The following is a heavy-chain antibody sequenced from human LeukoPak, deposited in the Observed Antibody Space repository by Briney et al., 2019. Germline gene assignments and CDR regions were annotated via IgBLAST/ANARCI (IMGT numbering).Heavy chain of an antibody. Sequence: ASVKVSCKASGYTFTSYYMHWVRQAPGQGLEWMGIINPSGGSTSYAQKFQGRVTMTRDMSTSTVYMELSSLRSKDTAVYYCARGGGSSYYDSSGYVDNWFDPWGQGTLVTVSS. CDR2: INPSGGST. D-gene: IGHD3-22*01. V-gene: IGHV1-46*01. CDR1: GYTFTSYY. J-gene: IGHJ5*02. CDR3: ARGGGSSYYDSSGYVDNWFDP.